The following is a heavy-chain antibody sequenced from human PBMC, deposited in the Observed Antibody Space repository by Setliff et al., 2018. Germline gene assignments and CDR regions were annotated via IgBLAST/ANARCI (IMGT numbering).Heavy chain of an antibody. CDR2: IYTSGST. CDR1: GGSISSGSYY. Sequence: PSETLSLTCTVSGGSISSGSYYWSWIRQPVGKGLEWIGHIYTSGSTNYNPSLKSRVTISVDTSKNQFSLKLSSVTAADTAVDYCARSRAAANDYWGQGTLVTVSS. V-gene: IGHV4-61*09. CDR3: ARSRAAANDY. J-gene: IGHJ4*02. D-gene: IGHD6-13*01.